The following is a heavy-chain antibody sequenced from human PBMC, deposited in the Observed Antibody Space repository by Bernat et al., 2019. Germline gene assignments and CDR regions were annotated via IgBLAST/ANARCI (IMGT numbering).Heavy chain of an antibody. J-gene: IGHJ4*02. D-gene: IGHD3-3*01. CDR2: INAGNGNT. CDR1: GYTFTSYA. CDR3: ARDSYYYDFWSGYYHFIDD. V-gene: IGHV1-3*01. Sequence: QVQLVQSGAEVKKPGASVKVSCKASGYTFTSYAMHWVRQAPGQRLEWMGWINAGNGNTKYSQKFQGRVTITRDTSASTAYMELSSLRSEDTAVYYCARDSYYYDFWSGYYHFIDDWGQGTLVTVSS.